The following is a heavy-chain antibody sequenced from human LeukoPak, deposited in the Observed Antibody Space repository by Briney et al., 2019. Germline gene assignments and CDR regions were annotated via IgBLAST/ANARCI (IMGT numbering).Heavy chain of an antibody. J-gene: IGHJ4*02. D-gene: IGHD2-15*01. V-gene: IGHV1-2*02. CDR2: INPNNGGP. Sequence: ASVKVSCKASGYTFTDYYIHWVRQAPGQGLEWMGWINPNNGGPNYAQKFQGRVTMTSDTSISTTYMELSRLRSDDSAVYYCARGCSGGSCYLPITYFDYWGQGTLVTVSS. CDR1: GYTFTDYY. CDR3: ARGCSGGSCYLPITYFDY.